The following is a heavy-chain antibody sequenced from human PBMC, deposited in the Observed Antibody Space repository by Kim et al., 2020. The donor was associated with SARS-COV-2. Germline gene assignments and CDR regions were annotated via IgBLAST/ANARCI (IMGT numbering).Heavy chain of an antibody. CDR3: ARGPYCSSTSCSPYYYGMDV. Sequence: SETLSLTCTVSGGSISSGDYYWSWIRQPPGKGLEWIGYIYYSGSTYYNPSLKSRVTISVDTSKNQFSLKLSSVTAADTAVYYCARGPYCSSTSCSPYYYGMDVWGQGTTVTVSS. CDR1: GGSISSGDYY. J-gene: IGHJ6*02. D-gene: IGHD2-2*01. CDR2: IYYSGST. V-gene: IGHV4-30-4*01.